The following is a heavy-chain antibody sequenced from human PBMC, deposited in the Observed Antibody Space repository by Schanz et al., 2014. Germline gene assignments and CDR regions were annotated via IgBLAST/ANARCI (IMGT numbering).Heavy chain of an antibody. CDR2: ISGTGGDDT. V-gene: IGHV3-23*04. CDR3: AKDISDTSGKDDY. D-gene: IGHD3-22*01. Sequence: EVQLVESGGGLAQPGGSLRLSCAASGFTLSNYAMSWVRQAPGKGLLWVSSISGTGGDDTYYADSVKGRFTISRDNSKNTLCLQMNSLRVEDSAIYYCAKDISDTSGKDDYWGQGTLVTVSS. J-gene: IGHJ4*02. CDR1: GFTLSNYA.